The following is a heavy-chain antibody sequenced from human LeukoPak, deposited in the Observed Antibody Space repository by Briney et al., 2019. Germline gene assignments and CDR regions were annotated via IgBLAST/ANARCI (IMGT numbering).Heavy chain of an antibody. CDR2: IYHSGST. J-gene: IGHJ4*02. CDR3: AREPVRGQQLAN. D-gene: IGHD6-13*01. V-gene: IGHV4-30-2*01. CDR1: GGSISSGGYY. Sequence: SETLSLTCTVSGGSISSGGYYWSWIRQPPGKGLEWIGYIYHSGSTYYNPSLKSRVTISVDRSKNQFSLKLSSATAADTAVYYCAREPVRGQQLANWGQGTLVTVSS.